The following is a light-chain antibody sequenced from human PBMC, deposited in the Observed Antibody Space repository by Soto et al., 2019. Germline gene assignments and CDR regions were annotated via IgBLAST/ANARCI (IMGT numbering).Light chain of an antibody. J-gene: IGKJ1*01. Sequence: EIVLTQSPGTLSLSPLEIATLSFMASQSVTSNYLAWYQQKPGQAPGLLIYDTSTRASGVPDRFSGSGSGTEFTLTISRLEPEDFAVYYCQQYGTSPQTFGQGTKVDI. CDR2: DTS. CDR1: QSVTSNY. CDR3: QQYGTSPQT. V-gene: IGKV3-20*01.